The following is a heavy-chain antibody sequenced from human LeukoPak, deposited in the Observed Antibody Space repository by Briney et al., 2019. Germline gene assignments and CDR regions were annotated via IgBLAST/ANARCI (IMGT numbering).Heavy chain of an antibody. V-gene: IGHV3-30*02. Sequence: GGSLRLSCAASGFTFSSYMMTWVRQAPGKGLEWVAFIRYDGSNKYYADSVKGRFTISRDNSKNTLYLQMNSLRADDTAVYYCAKDLEGAAASFDYWGQGTLVTVSS. CDR2: IRYDGSNK. J-gene: IGHJ4*02. D-gene: IGHD6-13*01. CDR1: GFTFSSYM. CDR3: AKDLEGAAASFDY.